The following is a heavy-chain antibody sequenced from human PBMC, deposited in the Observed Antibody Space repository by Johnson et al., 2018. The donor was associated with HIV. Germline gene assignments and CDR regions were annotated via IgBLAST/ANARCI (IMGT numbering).Heavy chain of an antibody. CDR3: AREGIVGANRDAFDI. J-gene: IGHJ3*02. Sequence: QVQLVESGGGLVQPGGSLRLSCAASGFTFSNYAMHWVRKAPGKGLEGVAVLSYDGGIKYYAASVKGRFPISRDNSKTTLYLQMNSLRAGDTAVYYCAREGIVGANRDAFDIWGQGTMVTVSS. CDR1: GFTFSNYA. V-gene: IGHV3-30-3*01. CDR2: LSYDGGIK. D-gene: IGHD1-26*01.